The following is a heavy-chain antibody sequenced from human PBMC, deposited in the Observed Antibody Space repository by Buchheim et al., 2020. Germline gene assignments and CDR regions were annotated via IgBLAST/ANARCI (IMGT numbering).Heavy chain of an antibody. J-gene: IGHJ4*02. V-gene: IGHV3-23*01. CDR1: GFTFSSYA. CDR2: ISGSGGST. CDR3: AKDKGYYDSSGYSDYFDY. Sequence: EVQLLESGGGLVQPGGSLRLSCAASGFTFSSYAMSWVRQAPGKGLEWVSAISGSGGSTYYADSVKGRFTISRDNSKNTLSLQMNSLRAEDTAVYYCAKDKGYYDSSGYSDYFDYWGQGTL. D-gene: IGHD3-22*01.